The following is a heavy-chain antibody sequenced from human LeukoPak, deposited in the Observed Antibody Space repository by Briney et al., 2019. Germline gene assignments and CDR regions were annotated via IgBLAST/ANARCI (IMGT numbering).Heavy chain of an antibody. J-gene: IGHJ4*02. CDR3: AKDRASLGALVDS. CDR1: GVIFTSVG. V-gene: IGHV1-69*04. CDR2: IIPLIDIA. D-gene: IGHD1-26*01. Sequence: SVKVSCKASGVIFTSVGISWVRQAPGQGLEWIGRIIPLIDIANYAENFQDRVTITADKTTNTAYMELSSLKFEDTAIYYCAKDRASLGALVDSWGQGTQVTVSS.